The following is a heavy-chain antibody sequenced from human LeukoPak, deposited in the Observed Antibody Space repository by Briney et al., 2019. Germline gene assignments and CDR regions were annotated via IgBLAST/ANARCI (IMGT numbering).Heavy chain of an antibody. D-gene: IGHD5/OR15-5a*01. CDR3: ARESHSVSNYFDY. V-gene: IGHV4-34*01. CDR2: INHSGST. J-gene: IGHJ4*02. CDR1: GGSFSGYY. Sequence: PSETLSLTCAVYGGSFSGYYWSWIRQPPGKGLEWIGEINHSGSTNYNPSLKSRVTISVDTSKNQFSLKLSSVTAADTAMYYCARESHSVSNYFDYWGQGTLVTVSS.